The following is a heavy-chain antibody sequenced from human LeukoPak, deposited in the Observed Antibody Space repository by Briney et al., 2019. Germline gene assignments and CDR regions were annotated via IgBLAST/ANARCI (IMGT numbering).Heavy chain of an antibody. Sequence: GGSLRLSCAASGFTFSSYSMNWVRQAPGKGLEWVSSISSSSSYIYYADSVKGRFTISRDNAKNSLYLQMNSLRAEDTAVYYCARDQSTFLGREPYFDYWGQGTLVTVSS. V-gene: IGHV3-21*01. CDR2: ISSSSSYI. CDR1: GFTFSSYS. CDR3: ARDQSTFLGREPYFDY. J-gene: IGHJ4*02.